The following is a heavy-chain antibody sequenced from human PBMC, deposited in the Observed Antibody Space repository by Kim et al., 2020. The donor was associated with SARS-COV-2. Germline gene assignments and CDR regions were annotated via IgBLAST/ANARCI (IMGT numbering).Heavy chain of an antibody. Sequence: GGSLRLSCAASGFTFSNYWPHWVRQVPGKGLVWVAGINNEGTNTYYADSVKGRFTISRDNTKKTVYLQMNSLRAEDTAVYYCTTAVEYWGQGALVTVAS. CDR2: INNEGTNT. V-gene: IGHV3-74*01. CDR3: TTAVEY. CDR1: GFTFSNYW. J-gene: IGHJ4*02.